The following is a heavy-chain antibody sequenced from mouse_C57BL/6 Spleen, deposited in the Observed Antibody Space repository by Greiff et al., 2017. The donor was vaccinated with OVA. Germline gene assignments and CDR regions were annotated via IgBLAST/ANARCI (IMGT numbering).Heavy chain of an antibody. J-gene: IGHJ3*01. CDR2: ISYDGSN. D-gene: IGHD2-10*01. V-gene: IGHV3-6*01. Sequence: EVKLMESGPGLVKPSQSLSLTCSVTSYSITSGYYWNWIRQFPGNKLEWMGYISYDGSNNYNPSLKNRISITRDTSNNQFFLKLNSVTTEDTATYYCARDGLLPFAYWGQGTLVTVSA. CDR3: ARDGLLPFAY. CDR1: SYSITSGYY.